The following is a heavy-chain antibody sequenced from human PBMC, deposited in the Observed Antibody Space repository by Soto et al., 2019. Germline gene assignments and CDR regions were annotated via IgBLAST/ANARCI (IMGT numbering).Heavy chain of an antibody. CDR1: VYSFTSYW. CDR3: ARRIKYSSSSDAFDI. Sequence: GESLKISCKGSVYSFTSYWISWVRQMPGKGLEWMGRIDPSDSYTNYSPSFQGHVTISADKSISTAYLQWSSLKASDTAMYYCARRIKYSSSSDAFDIWGQGTMVTVSS. CDR2: IDPSDSYT. D-gene: IGHD6-6*01. J-gene: IGHJ3*02. V-gene: IGHV5-10-1*01.